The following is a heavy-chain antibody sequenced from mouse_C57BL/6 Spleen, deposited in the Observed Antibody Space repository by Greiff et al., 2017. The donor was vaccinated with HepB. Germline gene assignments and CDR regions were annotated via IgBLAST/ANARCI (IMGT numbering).Heavy chain of an antibody. Sequence: VQLQQPGAELVMPGASVKLSCKASGYTFTSYWMHWVKQRPGQGLEWIGEIDPSDSYTNYNQKFKGKSTLTVDKSSSTAYMQLSSLTSEDSAVYYCALITTEAWFAYWGQGTLVTVSA. J-gene: IGHJ3*01. CDR2: IDPSDSYT. CDR1: GYTFTSYW. CDR3: ALITTEAWFAY. D-gene: IGHD1-1*01. V-gene: IGHV1-69*01.